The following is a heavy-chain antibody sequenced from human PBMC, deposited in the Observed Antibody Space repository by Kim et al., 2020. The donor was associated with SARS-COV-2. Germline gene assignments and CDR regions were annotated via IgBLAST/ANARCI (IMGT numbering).Heavy chain of an antibody. CDR3: AHRPYTAYYGMDV. J-gene: IGHJ6*02. D-gene: IGHD5-18*01. V-gene: IGHV2-5*01. Sequence: YSPCLKSRLTITKDTSKNQVVLTMTDLDPVDTATYYCAHRPYTAYYGMDVWGQGTTVTVSS.